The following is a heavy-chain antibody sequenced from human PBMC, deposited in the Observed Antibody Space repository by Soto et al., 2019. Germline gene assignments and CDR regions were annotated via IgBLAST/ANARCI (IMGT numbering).Heavy chain of an antibody. J-gene: IGHJ4*02. CDR3: ARFSVLVPDTTFMFDY. CDR1: GFTFSNYW. V-gene: IGHV3-7*01. Sequence: PGGSLRLSCAASGFTFSNYWMNWVRQAPGKGLEWVADIKQDGSDKYYMDSVKGRFTISRGNAKSSVYLEMNSLRAEDTAVYFCARFSVLVPDTTFMFDYWGLGTPVTVSS. CDR2: IKQDGSDK. D-gene: IGHD1-26*01.